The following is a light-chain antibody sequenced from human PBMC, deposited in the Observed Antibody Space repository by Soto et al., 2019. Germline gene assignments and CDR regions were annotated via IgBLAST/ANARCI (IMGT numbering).Light chain of an antibody. Sequence: QSVLTQPPSASGPPGQRVTISCSGSSSNIGSNYVYWYQHLTGTAPKLLIYRNNQRPSGVPDRFSGSKSGTSASLAISGLRSEDEADYYCATWDDSLSNYVFGTGTKVTV. CDR1: SSNIGSNY. CDR2: RNN. CDR3: ATWDDSLSNYV. J-gene: IGLJ1*01. V-gene: IGLV1-47*01.